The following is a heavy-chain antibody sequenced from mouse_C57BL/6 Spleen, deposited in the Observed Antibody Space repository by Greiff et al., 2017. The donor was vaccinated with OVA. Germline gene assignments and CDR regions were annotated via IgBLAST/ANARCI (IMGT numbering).Heavy chain of an antibody. CDR2: IDPEDGDT. CDR3: SCDYCSSAYFDY. D-gene: IGHD1-1*01. J-gene: IGHJ2*01. CDR1: GFNITDYY. Sequence: VQLQQSGAELVRPGASVKLSCTASGFNITDYYMHWVKQRPEQGLEWIGRIDPEDGDTEYAPKVQGKATMTADTSSNTAYLQLSSLTSEDTAVYYCSCDYCSSAYFDYWGQGTTLTVSS. V-gene: IGHV14-1*01.